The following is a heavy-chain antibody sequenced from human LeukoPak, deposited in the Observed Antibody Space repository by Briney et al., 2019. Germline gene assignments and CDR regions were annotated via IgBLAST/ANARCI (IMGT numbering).Heavy chain of an antibody. CDR2: IYYSGST. CDR1: GGSISSSSYY. V-gene: IGHV4-39*07. CDR3: AREPWGGSYFDY. J-gene: IGHJ4*02. Sequence: TSETLSLTCTVSGGSISSSSYYWGWIRQPPGKGLEWIGSIYYSGSTYYNPSLKSRVTMSVDTSKNQFSLKLSSVTAADTAVYYCAREPWGGSYFDYWGQGTLVTVSS. D-gene: IGHD1-26*01.